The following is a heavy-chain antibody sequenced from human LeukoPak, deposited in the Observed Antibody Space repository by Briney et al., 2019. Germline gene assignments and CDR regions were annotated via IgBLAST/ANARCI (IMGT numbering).Heavy chain of an antibody. CDR3: AADPTYYDGSGSYFDY. Sequence: GASVKVSCKASGFTFTSSAVQWVRQAPGQRLEWIAWIVVGSGNTNYAQKFQERVTITRDMSTSTAYMELSSLRSEDTAVYYCAADPTYYDGSGSYFDYWGQGTLVTVSS. V-gene: IGHV1-58*01. CDR2: IVVGSGNT. J-gene: IGHJ4*02. D-gene: IGHD3-10*01. CDR1: GFTFTSSA.